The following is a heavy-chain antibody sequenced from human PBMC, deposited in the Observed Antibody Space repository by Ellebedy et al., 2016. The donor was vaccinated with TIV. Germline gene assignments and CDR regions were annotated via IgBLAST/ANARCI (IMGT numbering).Heavy chain of an antibody. Sequence: MPSETLSLTCTVSGASITSSYWSWIRQSPGKGLEYIGYIYYSGRINYNPSLKSRVTISIDMSKNQFSLKLTSMTAADTAVYYCTSGALRPDTWGQGATVTVSS. J-gene: IGHJ6*02. V-gene: IGHV4-59*01. D-gene: IGHD4-17*01. CDR2: IYYSGRI. CDR1: GASITSSY. CDR3: TSGALRPDT.